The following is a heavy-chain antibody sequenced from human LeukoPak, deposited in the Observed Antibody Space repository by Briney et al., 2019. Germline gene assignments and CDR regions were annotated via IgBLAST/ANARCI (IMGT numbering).Heavy chain of an antibody. J-gene: IGHJ4*02. D-gene: IGHD1-26*01. Sequence: GESLKISCKGSGYSFTNFWIAWVRQMPGKGLEWMGIIDPGDSDTRNSPSFQGQVTISADKSISTAYLQWSSLKASDTAMYYCARSQSSGSYWDYWGQGTLVTVSS. CDR1: GYSFTNFW. CDR2: IDPGDSDT. V-gene: IGHV5-51*01. CDR3: ARSQSSGSYWDY.